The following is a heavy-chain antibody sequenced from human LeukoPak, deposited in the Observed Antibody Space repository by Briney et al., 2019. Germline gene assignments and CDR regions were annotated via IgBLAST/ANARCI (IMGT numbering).Heavy chain of an antibody. CDR3: ARDRTETAIDY. D-gene: IGHD2-21*02. J-gene: IGHJ4*02. Sequence: GGSLRLSCAASGFTFSSYAMHWVRQAPGKRLEYVSAISSYGGSTYYANSVKGRFTISRDNSKNTLYLQMNSLRAEDTAVYYCARDRTETAIDYWGQGTLVTVSS. CDR1: GFTFSSYA. CDR2: ISSYGGST. V-gene: IGHV3-64*01.